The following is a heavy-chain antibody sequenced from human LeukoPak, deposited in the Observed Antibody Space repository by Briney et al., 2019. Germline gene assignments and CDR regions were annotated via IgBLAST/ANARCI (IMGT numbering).Heavy chain of an antibody. CDR3: ARNASVVVPAAMSEGLHYFDY. J-gene: IGHJ4*02. Sequence: PSETLSLTCVVSGHSISTAYSISSGYYWGWIRQPPGKGLEWIGSIYNSWSTHYNPSLKSRVTISVDTSKNQFSLKLSSVTAADTAVYYCARNASVVVPAAMSEGLHYFDYWGQGTLVTVSS. D-gene: IGHD2-2*01. CDR2: IYNSWST. CDR1: GHSISTAYSISSGYY. V-gene: IGHV4-38-2*01.